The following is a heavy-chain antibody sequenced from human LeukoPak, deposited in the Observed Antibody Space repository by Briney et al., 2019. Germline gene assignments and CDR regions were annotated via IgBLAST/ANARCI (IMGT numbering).Heavy chain of an antibody. D-gene: IGHD3-9*01. CDR3: AGDHPQLRYFDWLTFDY. CDR2: ISSSSSYI. V-gene: IGHV3-21*01. J-gene: IGHJ4*02. CDR1: GFTFSSYS. Sequence: NSGGSLRLSCAASGFTFSSYSMNWVRQAPGKGLEWVSSISSSSSYIYYADSVKGRFTISRDNAKNSLYLQMNSLRAEDTAVYYCAGDHPQLRYFDWLTFDYWGQGTLVTVSS.